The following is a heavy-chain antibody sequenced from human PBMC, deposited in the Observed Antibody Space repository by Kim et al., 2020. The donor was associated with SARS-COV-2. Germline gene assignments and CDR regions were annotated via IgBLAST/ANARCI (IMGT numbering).Heavy chain of an antibody. CDR3: ARASSGWYGSVDY. CDR2: IWYDGSNK. CDR1: GFTFSSYG. J-gene: IGHJ4*02. V-gene: IGHV3-33*08. D-gene: IGHD6-19*01. Sequence: GGSLRLSCAASGFTFSSYGMHWVRQAPGKGLEWVAVIWYDGSNKYYADSVKGRFTISRDNSKNTLYLQMNSLRAEDTAVYYCARASSGWYGSVDYWGQGTLVTVSS.